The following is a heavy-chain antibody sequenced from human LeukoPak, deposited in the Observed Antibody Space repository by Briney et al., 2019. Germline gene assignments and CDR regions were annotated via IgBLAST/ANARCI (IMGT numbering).Heavy chain of an antibody. Sequence: PGGSLRLSCAASGFTVSSNYMSWVRQAPGKGLEWVSVIYSGGSTYYADSVKGRFTISRDNSKNTLYLQMNSLRAEDTAVYYCAREGYDFWSGYYGRGAGDYYYMDVWGKGTTVTVSS. D-gene: IGHD3-3*01. CDR1: GFTVSSNY. V-gene: IGHV3-53*01. CDR2: IYSGGST. J-gene: IGHJ6*03. CDR3: AREGYDFWSGYYGRGAGDYYYMDV.